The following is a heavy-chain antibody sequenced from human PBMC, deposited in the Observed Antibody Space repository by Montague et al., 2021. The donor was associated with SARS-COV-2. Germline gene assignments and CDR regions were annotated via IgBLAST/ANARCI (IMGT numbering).Heavy chain of an antibody. CDR1: NASFSSYY. CDR2: ITPSGST. CDR3: ARGPLRLKWLRPFDY. Sequence: SETLSLTCAVYNASFSSYYWSWIRQPPGKGLEWIGDITPSGSTNHSPSLRSRVTLSVDTSKNQFSLDLSSVTAADTAVYYCARGPLRLKWLRPFDYWGQGILVTVSS. J-gene: IGHJ4*02. V-gene: IGHV4-34*01. D-gene: IGHD5-12*01.